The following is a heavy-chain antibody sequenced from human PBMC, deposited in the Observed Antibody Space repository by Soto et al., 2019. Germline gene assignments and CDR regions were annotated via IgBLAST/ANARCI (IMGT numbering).Heavy chain of an antibody. CDR3: ARALYCSGGSCYGYYFDY. D-gene: IGHD2-15*01. Sequence: GASVKVSCKASGYTFTSYAMHWVRQAPGQRLEGMGWINACNGNTKYSQKLQGRVTMTTDTSASTAYMELRSLRSDDTAVYYCARALYCSGGSCYGYYFDYWGQGTLVTVSS. J-gene: IGHJ4*02. V-gene: IGHV1-3*01. CDR1: GYTFTSYA. CDR2: INACNGNT.